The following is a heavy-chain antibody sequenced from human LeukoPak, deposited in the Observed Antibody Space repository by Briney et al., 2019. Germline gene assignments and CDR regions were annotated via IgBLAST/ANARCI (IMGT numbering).Heavy chain of an antibody. Sequence: SETLLHTCTVSGGSISSYYWSWIRQPPGKGLEWIGYIYYSGSTNYNPSLKSRVTMSVDTSKNQFSLKLSSVTAADTAVYYCARRISSGWTYFDYWGQGTLVTVSS. CDR2: IYYSGST. V-gene: IGHV4-59*08. J-gene: IGHJ4*02. D-gene: IGHD6-19*01. CDR1: GGSISSYY. CDR3: ARRISSGWTYFDY.